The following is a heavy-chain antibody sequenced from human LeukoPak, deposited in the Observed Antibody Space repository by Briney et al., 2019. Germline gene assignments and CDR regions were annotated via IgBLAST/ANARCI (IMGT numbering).Heavy chain of an antibody. CDR2: IYYSGST. CDR1: GGSFSGYY. D-gene: IGHD5-12*01. J-gene: IGHJ5*02. Sequence: SETLSLTCAVYGGSFSGYYWGWIRQPPGKGLEWIGSIYYSGSTYYNPSLKSRVTISVDTSKNQFSLKLSSVTAADTAVYYCARKVHEATLPVCFDPWAREPWSPSPQ. V-gene: IGHV4-34*01. CDR3: ARKVHEATLPVCFDP.